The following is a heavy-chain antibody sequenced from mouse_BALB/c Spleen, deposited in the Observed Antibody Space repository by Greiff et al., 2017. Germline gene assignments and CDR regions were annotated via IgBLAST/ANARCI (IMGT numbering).Heavy chain of an antibody. CDR2: ISYSGST. J-gene: IGHJ4*01. CDR3: ARCYGPYYAMDY. CDR1: GDSITSGY. D-gene: IGHD1-1*02. Sequence: EVQVVESGPSLVRPSQTLSLTCSVTGDSITSGYWNWIRKFPGNKLEYMGYISYSGSTYYNPSLKSRISITRDTSKNQYYLQLNSVTTEDTATYYCARCYGPYYAMDYWGQGTSVTVSS. V-gene: IGHV3-8*02.